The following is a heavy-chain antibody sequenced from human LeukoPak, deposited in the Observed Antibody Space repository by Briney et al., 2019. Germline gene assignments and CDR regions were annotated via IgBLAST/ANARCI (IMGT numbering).Heavy chain of an antibody. J-gene: IGHJ4*02. Sequence: GGSLRLSCAASGFTFSNHYMSWIRQAPGKGLVWVSYISSRSSNKYYADSVKGRFTISRDNAKNSLYLQMNSLRAEDTAVYYCAREGYYYDSSGYYSKQGIDYWGQGTLVTVSS. CDR2: ISSRSSNK. V-gene: IGHV3-11*04. CDR1: GFTFSNHY. CDR3: AREGYYYDSSGYYSKQGIDY. D-gene: IGHD3-22*01.